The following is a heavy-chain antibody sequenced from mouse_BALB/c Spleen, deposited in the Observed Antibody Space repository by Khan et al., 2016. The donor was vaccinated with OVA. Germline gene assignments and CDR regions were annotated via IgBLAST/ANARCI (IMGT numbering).Heavy chain of an antibody. CDR1: GYSITSNYA. D-gene: IGHD1-1*01. J-gene: IGHJ4*01. CDR2: ISYSGST. V-gene: IGHV3-2*02. Sequence: EVQLVESGPGLVKPSQSLSLTCTVTGYSITSNYAWNWIRQFPGNKLEWMGYISYSGSTSYNPSLKSRISITRDTSKNPFFLQLHSVTTEDTATYYCARKNYYGYAVDYWGQGTSVTVSS. CDR3: ARKNYYGYAVDY.